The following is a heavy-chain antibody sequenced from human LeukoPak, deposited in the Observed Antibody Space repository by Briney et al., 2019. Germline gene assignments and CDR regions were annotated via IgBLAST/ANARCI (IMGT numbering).Heavy chain of an antibody. Sequence: SETLSLTYTVSGGSISSYYWSWIRQPAGKGLEWIGRIYTSGSTNYNPSLKSRVTMSVDTSKNQFSLKLSSVTAADTAVYYCAGAISYDIFGGGVDDAFDIWGQGTMVTVSS. CDR1: GGSISSYY. CDR2: IYTSGST. CDR3: AGAISYDIFGGGVDDAFDI. V-gene: IGHV4-4*07. D-gene: IGHD3-9*01. J-gene: IGHJ3*02.